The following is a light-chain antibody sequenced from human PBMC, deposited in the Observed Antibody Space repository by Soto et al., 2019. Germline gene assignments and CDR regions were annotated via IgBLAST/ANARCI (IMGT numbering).Light chain of an antibody. CDR2: DAS. Sequence: DIQMTQSPSPLSASIGDRVTITCRASQSIDNWLAWYQQKPGKAPQLLIYDASRVKTGVPSRFTASRSGTEFTLTINTMQADDSATYFCQHYNGYPYTFGPGTKVDIK. J-gene: IGKJ2*01. CDR3: QHYNGYPYT. V-gene: IGKV1-5*01. CDR1: QSIDNW.